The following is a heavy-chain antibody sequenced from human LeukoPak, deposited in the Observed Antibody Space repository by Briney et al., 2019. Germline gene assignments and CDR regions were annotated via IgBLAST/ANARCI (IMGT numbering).Heavy chain of an antibody. D-gene: IGHD5-18*01. J-gene: IGHJ4*02. CDR2: IYYSGST. Sequence: PSETLSLTCTVSGGSISSSYYYWGWIRQPPGKGLEWIGSIYYSGSTYYNPSLKSRVTISVDTSKKQFSLKLSSVTAADTAVYYCVREARGYTYGPYFDYWGQGTLVTVSS. CDR1: GGSISSSYYY. V-gene: IGHV4-39*07. CDR3: VREARGYTYGPYFDY.